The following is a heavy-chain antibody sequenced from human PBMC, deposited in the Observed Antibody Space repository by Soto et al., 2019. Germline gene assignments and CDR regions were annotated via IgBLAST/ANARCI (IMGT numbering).Heavy chain of an antibody. D-gene: IGHD1-1*01. Sequence: GGSLRLSCAASGFTFSSYGMSWVRQAPGKGLEWVSSISASGGSTYYADSVKGRFTISRDNSENTLYLQMNSLRAEDTAVYYCAKFGMATTKRSPPYYIDYWGQGALVTVSS. CDR3: AKFGMATTKRSPPYYIDY. J-gene: IGHJ4*02. V-gene: IGHV3-23*01. CDR2: ISASGGST. CDR1: GFTFSSYG.